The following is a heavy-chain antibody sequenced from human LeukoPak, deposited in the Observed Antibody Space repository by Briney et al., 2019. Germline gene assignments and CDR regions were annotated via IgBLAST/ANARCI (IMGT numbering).Heavy chain of an antibody. V-gene: IGHV3-33*06. CDR2: IWYDGSNK. CDR3: AKGNIAELPAAPYY. Sequence: GGSLRLSCAASGFTFSNYGMHWVRQAPGQGLEWVAVIWYDGSNKYYVDSVKGRFTISRDNSKNTLYLQMNSLRAEDTALYYCAKGNIAELPAAPYYWGQGTLVTVSS. D-gene: IGHD2-2*01. J-gene: IGHJ4*01. CDR1: GFTFSNYG.